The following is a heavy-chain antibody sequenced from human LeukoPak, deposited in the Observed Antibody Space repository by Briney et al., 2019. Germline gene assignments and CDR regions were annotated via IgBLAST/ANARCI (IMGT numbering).Heavy chain of an antibody. CDR1: GGSITTYY. J-gene: IGHJ4*02. D-gene: IGHD6-13*01. CDR3: ARRAATGSNGYYFDN. V-gene: IGHV4-59*01. Sequence: PSETLSLTCTVSGGSITTYYWSWIRQPPGKGLEWIGYMYYSGTTNYNPSLKSRVTISVDTSKNQFSLKLSSVTAADTAVYYCARRAATGSNGYYFDNWGQGTLVTVSS. CDR2: MYYSGTT.